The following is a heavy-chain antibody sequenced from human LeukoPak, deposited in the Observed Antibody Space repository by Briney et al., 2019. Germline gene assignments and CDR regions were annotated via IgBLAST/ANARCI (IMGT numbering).Heavy chain of an antibody. CDR1: GFTFSSYG. CDR3: ARDLGQYYDTSDNWFDP. J-gene: IGHJ5*02. Sequence: PGGSLRLSCAASGFTFSSYGMSWVRQAPGEGLEWVSAISYSGGSTYYADSVKGRFTISRDSSKNTLYLQMNSLRAADTAVYYCARDLGQYYDTSDNWFDPWGQGTLVTVSS. D-gene: IGHD3-22*01. V-gene: IGHV3-23*01. CDR2: ISYSGGST.